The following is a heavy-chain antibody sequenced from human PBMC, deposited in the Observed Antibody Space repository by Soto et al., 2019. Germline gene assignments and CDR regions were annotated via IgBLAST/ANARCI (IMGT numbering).Heavy chain of an antibody. D-gene: IGHD1-26*01. Sequence: XESLAVSFAACGFSFSGYAVSWVGQAPGKGLEWISTISRSGGSTYYAESVKGRFSISRDTSKNPLYLQMNTLRGEDTAIYYCAQVLRPPGPVGNYGRMEYLDFRGQGTQVTVSS. CDR1: GFSFSGYA. CDR2: ISRSGGST. V-gene: IGHV3-23*01. J-gene: IGHJ4*02. CDR3: AQVLRPPGPVGNYGRMEYLDF.